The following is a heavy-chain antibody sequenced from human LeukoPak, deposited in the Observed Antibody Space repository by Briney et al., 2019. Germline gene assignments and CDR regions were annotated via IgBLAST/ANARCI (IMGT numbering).Heavy chain of an antibody. J-gene: IGHJ4*02. Sequence: PGGSLRLSCAASGFTVSSNYMSWVRQAPGKGLEWVSVIYGGGTTYYADSVKGRFTISRDNSKNTLYLQMNSLRAEDTAVYYCARGIVAGYYFDYWGQGTLVTVSS. CDR2: IYGGGTT. CDR3: ARGIVAGYYFDY. D-gene: IGHD2/OR15-2a*01. CDR1: GFTVSSNY. V-gene: IGHV3-66*02.